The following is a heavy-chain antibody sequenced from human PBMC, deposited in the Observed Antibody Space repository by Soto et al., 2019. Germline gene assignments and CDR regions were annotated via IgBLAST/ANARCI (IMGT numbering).Heavy chain of an antibody. CDR1: GYSFTSYW. J-gene: IGHJ6*02. D-gene: IGHD4-4*01. CDR3: ARVGMNDYSNYEVYYGMDV. CDR2: IYPGDSDT. V-gene: IGHV5-51*01. Sequence: GESLKISFKGSGYSFTSYWIGWVRQMPGKGLEWMGIIYPGDSDTRYSPSFQGQVTISADKSISTAYLQWSSLKASDTAMYYCARVGMNDYSNYEVYYGMDVWGQGTTVTVSS.